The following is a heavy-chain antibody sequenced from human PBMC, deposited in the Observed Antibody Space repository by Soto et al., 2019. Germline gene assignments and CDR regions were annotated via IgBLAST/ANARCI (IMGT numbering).Heavy chain of an antibody. CDR3: ANAGDYDPLTLDP. V-gene: IGHV2-5*02. CDR2: IYWDDDE. J-gene: IGHJ5*02. Sequence: QITLKESGPTLVRPAQTLTLTCAFSGFSLSTYHMGVAWIRQPPGKALQRLALIYWDDDERYSASLKDRLAMSKDTSSNLVVLTITNMDPGDTATYFCANAGDYDPLTLDPWGTGTRVPVS. CDR1: GFSLSTYHMG. D-gene: IGHD4-17*01.